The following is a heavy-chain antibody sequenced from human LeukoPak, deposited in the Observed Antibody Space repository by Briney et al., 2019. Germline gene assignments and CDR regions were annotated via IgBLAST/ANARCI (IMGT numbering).Heavy chain of an antibody. CDR1: GFNLRNLW. V-gene: IGHV3-7*05. J-gene: IGHJ3*02. CDR2: IKQLGSEN. D-gene: IGHD3-16*01. Sequence: GGSLSLSRVASGFNLRNLWMRWVRQAAGKGVEWVANIKQLGSENDYVDSVKGRFIIFRDNDQKSLFLQMNSLRAEDTAVYYCASDRGDLDIWGQGTMVTVSS. CDR3: ASDRGDLDI.